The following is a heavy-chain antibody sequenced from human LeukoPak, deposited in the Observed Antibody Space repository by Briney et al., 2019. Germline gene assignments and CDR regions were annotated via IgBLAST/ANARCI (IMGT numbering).Heavy chain of an antibody. CDR1: GFTFSSYA. J-gene: IGHJ6*02. D-gene: IGHD6-19*01. Sequence: GGSLRLSCAASGFTFSSYAMSWVRQAPGKGLEWVSAISGSGGSTYYADSVKGRFTISRDNSKNTLYLQMNSLRAEDTAVYYCARGSTIAVAGLLSSGMDVWGQGTTVTVSS. CDR2: ISGSGGST. V-gene: IGHV3-23*01. CDR3: ARGSTIAVAGLLSSGMDV.